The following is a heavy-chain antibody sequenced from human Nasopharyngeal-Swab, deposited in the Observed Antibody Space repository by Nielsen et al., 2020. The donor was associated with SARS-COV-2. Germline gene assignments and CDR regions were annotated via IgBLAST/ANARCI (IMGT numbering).Heavy chain of an antibody. D-gene: IGHD2-15*01. Sequence: ASVKVSCKASGYTFTSYDVYWVRQATGQGLEWMGWMNPNSGDTGYAQKFQGRVTMTRNTSIGTAYMELSSLRSEDTAVYYCARAGPEAAYDASDIWGQGTMVTVSS. V-gene: IGHV1-8*01. CDR1: GYTFTSYD. CDR2: MNPNSGDT. J-gene: IGHJ3*02. CDR3: ARAGPEAAYDASDI.